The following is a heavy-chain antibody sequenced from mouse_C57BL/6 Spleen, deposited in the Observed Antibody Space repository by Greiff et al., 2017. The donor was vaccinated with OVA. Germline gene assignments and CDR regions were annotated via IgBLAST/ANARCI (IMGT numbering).Heavy chain of an antibody. CDR2: ISYDGSN. CDR1: GYSITSGYY. CDR3: ASVYGSSPYWYVDV. V-gene: IGHV3-6*01. D-gene: IGHD1-1*01. Sequence: EVQLQESGPGLVKPSQSLSLTCSVTGYSITSGYYWNWIRQFPGNKLEWMGYISYDGSNNYNPSLKNRNSITSDTSKNQFFLKLNSVTTEDTAAYYCASVYGSSPYWYVDVWGTGTTVTVSS. J-gene: IGHJ1*03.